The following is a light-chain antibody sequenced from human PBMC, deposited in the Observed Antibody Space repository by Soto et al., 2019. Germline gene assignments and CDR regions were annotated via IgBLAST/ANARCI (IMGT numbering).Light chain of an antibody. CDR3: QQRTNWPLT. CDR2: GAS. CDR1: QSVSSTY. V-gene: IGKV3D-20*02. J-gene: IGKJ4*01. Sequence: EIVLTQSPGTLSLSPGERATLSCRASQSVSSTYLAWYQQRPGQAPRLLISGASARATGIPARFSGSGSGTDFTLTISSLEPEDFAVYYCQQRTNWPLTFGGGTKVEIK.